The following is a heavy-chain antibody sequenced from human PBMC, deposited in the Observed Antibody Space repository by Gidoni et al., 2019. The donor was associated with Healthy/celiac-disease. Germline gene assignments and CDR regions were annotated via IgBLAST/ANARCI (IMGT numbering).Heavy chain of an antibody. J-gene: IGHJ1*01. CDR3: LRDPSLEYGVR. CDR2: ITPDGDSL. V-gene: IGHV3-64*01. D-gene: IGHD3-10*01. CDR1: GFIFSSYS. Sequence: RLSCEASGFIFSSYSMHWVRQAPGKGLEHVSRITPDGDSLYYAKAVEGRFTTSRDNSKQTLYLQMDSLKAEDMAVYFCLRDPSLEYGVRWGQGTLVTVSS.